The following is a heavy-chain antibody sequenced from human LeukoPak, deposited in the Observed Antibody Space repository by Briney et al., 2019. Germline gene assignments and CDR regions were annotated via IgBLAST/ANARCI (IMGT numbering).Heavy chain of an antibody. Sequence: ASVKVSCKASGGTFSSYTISWVRQAPGQGLEWMGRIIPILGIANYAQKFQGRVTITADKSTSTAYMELSSLRSEDTAVYYCARGYCSSTSCYLYWFDPCGQGTLVTVSS. CDR3: ARGYCSSTSCYLYWFDP. CDR1: GGTFSSYT. V-gene: IGHV1-69*02. CDR2: IIPILGIA. D-gene: IGHD2-2*01. J-gene: IGHJ5*02.